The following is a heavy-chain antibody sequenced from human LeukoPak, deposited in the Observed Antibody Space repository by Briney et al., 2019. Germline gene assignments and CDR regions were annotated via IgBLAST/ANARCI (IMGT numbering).Heavy chain of an antibody. CDR1: GYTFTDYY. J-gene: IGHJ5*02. CDR3: ARPLLPYCTNGVCYEAGRLWFDP. V-gene: IGHV1-2*02. CDR2: INPNSGGT. D-gene: IGHD2-8*01. Sequence: ASVKVSCKASGYTFTDYYMHWVRQAPGQGLEWMGWINPNSGGTNYAQKFQGRVTMTRDTSISTAYMELSRLRSDDTAVYYCARPLLPYCTNGVCYEAGRLWFDPWGQGTPVTVSS.